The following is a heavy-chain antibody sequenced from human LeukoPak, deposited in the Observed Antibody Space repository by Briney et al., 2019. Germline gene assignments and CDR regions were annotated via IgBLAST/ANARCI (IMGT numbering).Heavy chain of an antibody. D-gene: IGHD3-9*01. V-gene: IGHV1-8*02. Sequence: ASVKVSCKASGGTFSSYAINWVRQATGQGLEWMGWMNPNSGNTGYAQKFQGRVTMTRNTSISTAYMELSSLRSEDTAVYYCARGRYFDWLLSKRGFDYWGQGTLVTVSS. J-gene: IGHJ4*02. CDR2: MNPNSGNT. CDR1: GGTFSSYA. CDR3: ARGRYFDWLLSKRGFDY.